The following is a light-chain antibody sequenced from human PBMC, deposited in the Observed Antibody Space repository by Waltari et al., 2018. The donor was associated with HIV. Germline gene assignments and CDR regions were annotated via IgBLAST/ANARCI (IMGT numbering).Light chain of an antibody. V-gene: IGLV2-23*02. CDR1: SSDVGSYKH. Sequence: QSALTQPASVSGSPGQSITISCTGSSSDVGSYKHVSWYQQHPGKAPRLIIYEVSKRPSVVSNRYSASKSGKTASLTVSGLRAEDEADYYCSSYAGSSTFVIFGGGTKLTVL. CDR3: SSYAGSSTFVI. J-gene: IGLJ2*01. CDR2: EVS.